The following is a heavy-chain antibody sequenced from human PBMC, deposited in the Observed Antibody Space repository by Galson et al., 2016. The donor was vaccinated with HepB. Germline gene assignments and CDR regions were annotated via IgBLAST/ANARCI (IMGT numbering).Heavy chain of an antibody. V-gene: IGHV3-21*01. CDR3: ARADSDFDY. CDR1: GFSFRCYT. Sequence: SLRLSCAASGFSFRCYTMNWVRQAPGKGLEWVSSISNSSTYIYYADSVKGRFNTYRDNAKNSLYLQMNSLRAEDTAVYYCARADSDFDYWGQGTLVTVSS. D-gene: IGHD2-15*01. CDR2: ISNSSTYI. J-gene: IGHJ4*02.